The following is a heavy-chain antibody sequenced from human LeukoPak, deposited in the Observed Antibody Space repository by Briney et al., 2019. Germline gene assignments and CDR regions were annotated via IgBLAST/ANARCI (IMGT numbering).Heavy chain of an antibody. D-gene: IGHD4-17*01. V-gene: IGHV4-34*01. J-gene: IGHJ4*02. CDR2: INHSGST. CDR1: GGSFSGYY. Sequence: SETLSLTCAVYGGSFSGYYWSWTRQPPGKGLEWIGEINHSGSTNYNPSLKSRVTISVDMSKNQFSLKLSSVTAADTAVYYCARANGDYYFDYWGQGTLVTVSS. CDR3: ARANGDYYFDY.